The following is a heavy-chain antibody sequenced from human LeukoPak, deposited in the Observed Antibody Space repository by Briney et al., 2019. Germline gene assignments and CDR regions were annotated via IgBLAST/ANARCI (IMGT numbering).Heavy chain of an antibody. J-gene: IGHJ6*02. CDR3: ARATGGSDIVVVPAAFPYYYYGMDV. D-gene: IGHD2-2*01. V-gene: IGHV3-11*04. CDR2: ISSSGSTI. CDR1: GFTFSDYY. Sequence: GGSLRLSCAASGFTFSDYYMSWIRQAPGKGLEWVLYISSSGSTIYYADSVKGRFTISRDNATNTLYLQMNSLRAEDTAVYYCARATGGSDIVVVPAAFPYYYYGMDVWGQGTTVTASS.